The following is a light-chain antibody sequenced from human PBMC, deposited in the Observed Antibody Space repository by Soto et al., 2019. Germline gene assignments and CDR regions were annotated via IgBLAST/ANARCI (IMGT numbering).Light chain of an antibody. Sequence: DIQLTQSPSFLSASVEDRVTISCLASYDISSSLAWYQQEPGKPPKLLIYDSSTLQTGVPSRFTGSGSGRKFTLTISGLQFGDFATYFWQQLSHYPYTFGQGTKLEI. CDR1: YDISSS. J-gene: IGKJ2*01. CDR3: QQLSHYPYT. V-gene: IGKV1-9*01. CDR2: DSS.